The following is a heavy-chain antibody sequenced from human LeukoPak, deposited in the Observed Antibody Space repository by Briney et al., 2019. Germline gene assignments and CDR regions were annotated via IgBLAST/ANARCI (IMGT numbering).Heavy chain of an antibody. J-gene: IGHJ4*02. CDR3: AKAGQRSYAEAFDS. D-gene: IGHD3-16*01. CDR2: IWHDGLNK. CDR1: GSSPNNYA. Sequence: PGGSLRLSCAASGSSPNNYAMHWVRQAPGKGLEWVAVIWHDGLNKFYADFLKGRFTISRDFSKDTVYLQMGGLTVEDTAVYYCAKAGQRSYAEAFDSWGQGTLVTVSS. V-gene: IGHV3-33*06.